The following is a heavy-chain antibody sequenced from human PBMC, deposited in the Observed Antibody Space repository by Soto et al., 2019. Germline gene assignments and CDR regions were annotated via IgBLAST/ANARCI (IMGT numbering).Heavy chain of an antibody. V-gene: IGHV3-23*01. J-gene: IGHJ4*02. CDR2: ISGSGAST. CDR1: GFTFSSYA. CDR3: AKSDRAVAGNQAY. D-gene: IGHD6-19*01. Sequence: EVQLLESGGGLVQPGGSLRLSCAASGFTFSSYAMSWVRQAPGKGLEWVSGISGSGASTYYADSVKGRFTISRDNSKNTLYMQMNSLRAEDTAVDYCAKSDRAVAGNQAYWGKGTLVTVSS.